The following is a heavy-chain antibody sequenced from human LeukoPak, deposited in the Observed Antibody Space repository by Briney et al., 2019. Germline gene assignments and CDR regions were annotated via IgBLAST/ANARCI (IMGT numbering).Heavy chain of an antibody. CDR3: AGAPSRDGPIPL. V-gene: IGHV4-4*02. Sequence: NPSGTLSLTCAVSGGSISRNHWWSWVRQPPGKGLEWIGEIYHSGSTNYNSSLKSRVTISVDKSKNQFSLRLGSVTVADTAVYYCAGAPSRDGPIPLWGQGTLVTVSP. D-gene: IGHD2-21*01. CDR1: GGSISRNHW. J-gene: IGHJ4*02. CDR2: IYHSGST.